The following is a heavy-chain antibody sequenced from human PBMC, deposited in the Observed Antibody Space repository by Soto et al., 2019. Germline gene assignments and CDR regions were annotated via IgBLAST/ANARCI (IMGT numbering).Heavy chain of an antibody. Sequence: QAHLVQSGTEVKMPGDSVQVSCKASGFVSTNHNFHWVRQAPGQSLEWMGRINAGNGNTQYTQNFQGRVTFTSDPSASTACMEMTNLRFEDRDMYDCASDYGSTWRLWGKGTTVSVSS. D-gene: IGHD6-19*01. CDR3: ASDYGSTWRL. J-gene: IGHJ6*04. V-gene: IGHV1-3*01. CDR1: GFVSTNHN. CDR2: INAGNGNT.